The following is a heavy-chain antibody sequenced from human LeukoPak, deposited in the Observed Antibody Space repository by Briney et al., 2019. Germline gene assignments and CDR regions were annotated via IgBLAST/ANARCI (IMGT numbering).Heavy chain of an antibody. V-gene: IGHV3-30*18. J-gene: IGHJ4*02. CDR2: ISYDGSNK. Sequence: GRSLRLSCAASGFTFSSYGMHWVRQAPGKGLEWVAVISYDGSNKYYADSVKGRFTISRDNSKNTLYLQMNSLRAEDTAVYYCAKGDDQLLSLAFGYWGQGTLVTVSS. CDR3: AKGDDQLLSLAFGY. CDR1: GFTFSSYG. D-gene: IGHD2-2*01.